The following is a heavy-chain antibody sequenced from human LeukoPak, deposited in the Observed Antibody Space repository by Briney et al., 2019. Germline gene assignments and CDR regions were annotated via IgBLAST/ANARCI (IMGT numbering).Heavy chain of an antibody. CDR2: IYGSDDKT. D-gene: IGHD2-2*01. CDR1: GFTFSNYA. Sequence: GGSLRLSCVASGFTFSNYAMSWVRRAPGKGLELVSGIYGSDDKTVYGDAVKGRFTISRDNAKNSLYLQMNSLRAEDTAVYYCARGGAPIVVVPAAVGGPGWFDPWGQGTLVTVSS. J-gene: IGHJ5*02. V-gene: IGHV3-23*01. CDR3: ARGGAPIVVVPAAVGGPGWFDP.